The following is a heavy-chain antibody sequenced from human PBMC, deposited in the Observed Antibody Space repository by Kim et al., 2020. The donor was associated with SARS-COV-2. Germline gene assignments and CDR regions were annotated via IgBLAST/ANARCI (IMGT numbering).Heavy chain of an antibody. Sequence: SETLSLTCAVYGGSFSDNYWSWIRQPPGKGLEWIGEISHSGSTNYNPSLKSRVTISVDTSKNQFSLKLSSVTAADTAVYFCAQSGDCGGDCYIDFWGQGTLVTVSS. J-gene: IGHJ4*02. V-gene: IGHV4-34*01. D-gene: IGHD2-21*02. CDR1: GGSFSDNY. CDR3: AQSGDCGGDCYIDF. CDR2: ISHSGST.